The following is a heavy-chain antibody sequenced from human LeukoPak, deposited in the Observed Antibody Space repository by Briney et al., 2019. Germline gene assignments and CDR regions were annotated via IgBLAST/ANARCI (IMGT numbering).Heavy chain of an antibody. V-gene: IGHV3-48*01. Sequence: GGSLRLSCEGSGFSLSAYNMNWVRQAPGKGLESVSYISGSSATIFYADSVKGRFTISRDNAKNSLYLQMNSLRPEDTAVYFCAKDRVTTVRVFDYWGQGTLVTVSS. CDR1: GFSLSAYN. D-gene: IGHD4-17*01. CDR2: ISGSSATI. CDR3: AKDRVTTVRVFDY. J-gene: IGHJ4*02.